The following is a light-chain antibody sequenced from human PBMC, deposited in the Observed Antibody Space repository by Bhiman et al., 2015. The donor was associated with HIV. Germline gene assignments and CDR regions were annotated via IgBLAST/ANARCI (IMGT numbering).Light chain of an antibody. CDR2: EVS. V-gene: IGLV2-23*02. CDR1: SSDVGSYNL. Sequence: QSALTQPASVSGSPGQSITISCTGTSSDVGSYNLVSWYQHHPGKAPKLMIYEVSKRPSGISHRFSGSKSGNTASLTISGLQAEDEADYYCCSYATSSTSLYVFGTGAKVT. J-gene: IGLJ1*01. CDR3: CSYATSSTSLYV.